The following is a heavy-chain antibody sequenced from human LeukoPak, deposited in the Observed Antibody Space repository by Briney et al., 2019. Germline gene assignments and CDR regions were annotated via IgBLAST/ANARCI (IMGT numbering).Heavy chain of an antibody. Sequence: PSETLSLTCAVYGGSFSGYYWSWIRQPPGKGLEWIGEINHSGSTNYNPSLKSRVTISVDTSKNQFSLKLSSVTAADTAVYYCARPSIDMVRGVIIPGVIDYWGQGTLVTVSS. CDR2: INHSGST. D-gene: IGHD3-10*01. CDR1: GGSFSGYY. J-gene: IGHJ4*02. CDR3: ARPSIDMVRGVIIPGVIDY. V-gene: IGHV4-34*01.